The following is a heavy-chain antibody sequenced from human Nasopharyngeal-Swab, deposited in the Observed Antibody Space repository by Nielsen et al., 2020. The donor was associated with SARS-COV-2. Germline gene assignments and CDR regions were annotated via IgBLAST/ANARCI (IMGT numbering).Heavy chain of an antibody. Sequence: SVKVSCKASGGTFRSQGISWVRQAPGQGLEWMGRIIPMRGIANYAQRFQGRVTITADKSTSTVYMDLSSLRSEDTAVYYCARGPDPASKFDPWGQGTLVAVSS. J-gene: IGHJ5*02. D-gene: IGHD5-18*01. CDR2: IIPMRGIA. V-gene: IGHV1-69*04. CDR3: ARGPDPASKFDP. CDR1: GGTFRSQG.